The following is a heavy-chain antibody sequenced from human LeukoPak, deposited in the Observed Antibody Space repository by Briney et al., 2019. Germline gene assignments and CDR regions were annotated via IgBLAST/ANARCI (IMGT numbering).Heavy chain of an antibody. CDR1: GFTFDDYA. D-gene: IGHD6-19*01. V-gene: IGHV3-9*01. J-gene: IGHJ4*02. Sequence: PGGSLRLSCAASGFTFDDYAMHWVRQAPGKGLEWVSGISWNSGSIGYADSVKGRFTISRDNAKNSLYLQMNSLRAEDTALYYCAASSGYSSDHDYWGQGTLVTVSS. CDR3: AASSGYSSDHDY. CDR2: ISWNSGSI.